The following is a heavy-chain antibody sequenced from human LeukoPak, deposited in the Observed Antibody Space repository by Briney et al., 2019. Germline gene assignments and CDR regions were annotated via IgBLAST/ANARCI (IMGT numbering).Heavy chain of an antibody. D-gene: IGHD1-14*01. J-gene: IGHJ4*02. CDR2: ISGSGSST. Sequence: GGSLRLSCAGSGFTFSSYAMSWVRQAPGTGLEWVSGISGSGSSTHYADSVKGRFTISRDNSKSTLYLQMSSLRDEDTAVYYCANYRSWGQGTLVTVSS. CDR1: GFTFSSYA. CDR3: ANYRS. V-gene: IGHV3-23*01.